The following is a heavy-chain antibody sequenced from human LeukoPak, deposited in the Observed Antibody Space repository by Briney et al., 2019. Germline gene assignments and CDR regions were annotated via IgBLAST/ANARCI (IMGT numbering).Heavy chain of an antibody. CDR2: INWNGART. J-gene: IGHJ6*03. V-gene: IGHV3-20*04. Sequence: GGSLRLSCAASGFTFRSYVMNWVRQAPGKGLEWVSGINWNGARTDYADSVKGRFTISRDNAKNSLYLQMNSLRAEDTALYYCARDRGLLYYYYYMDVWGKGTTVTVSS. D-gene: IGHD1-26*01. CDR3: ARDRGLLYYYYYMDV. CDR1: GFTFRSYV.